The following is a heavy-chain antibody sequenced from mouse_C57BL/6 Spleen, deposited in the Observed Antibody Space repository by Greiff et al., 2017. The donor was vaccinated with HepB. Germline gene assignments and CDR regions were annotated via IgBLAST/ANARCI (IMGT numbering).Heavy chain of an antibody. Sequence: EVQLVESGGGLVQPGGSLSLSCAASGFTFTDYYMSWVRQPPGKALEWLGFIRNKANGYTTEYSASVKGRFTISRDNFKSILYLQMNALRAEDSASYYCARYPNWFHYFDYLSQGTTLTVSS. V-gene: IGHV7-3*01. CDR2: IRNKANGYTT. CDR1: GFTFTDYY. CDR3: ARYPNWFHYFDY. J-gene: IGHJ2*01. D-gene: IGHD2-2*01.